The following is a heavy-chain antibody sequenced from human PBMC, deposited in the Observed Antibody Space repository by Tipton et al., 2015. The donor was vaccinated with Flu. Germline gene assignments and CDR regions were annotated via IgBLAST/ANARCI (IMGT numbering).Heavy chain of an antibody. J-gene: IGHJ5*02. V-gene: IGHV3-23*01. Sequence: SLRLSCAASGFTFSSYAMSWVRQATGKGLEWVSTISGSGGSTYYADSVKGRFSISRDNSKNTLYLQMNSLRAEDTAVYFCAKGAPIAAAGNRFHPWGQGTLVIVSS. CDR1: GFTFSSYA. CDR2: ISGSGGST. D-gene: IGHD6-13*01. CDR3: AKGAPIAAAGNRFHP.